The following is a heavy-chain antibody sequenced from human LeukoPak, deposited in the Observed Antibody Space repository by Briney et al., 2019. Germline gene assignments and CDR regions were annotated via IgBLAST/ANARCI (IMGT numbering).Heavy chain of an antibody. J-gene: IGHJ6*03. D-gene: IGHD2-2*01. CDR3: AAGCSSTSCYWYYYTDV. CDR1: GGSFSDYY. CDR2: INQSGST. Sequence: SETLSLTCAVYGGSFSDYYWNWIRQPPGKGLEWIGEINQSGSTNYNPSLKSRVTISVDTSKKRFSLNLSPVTAADTAVYYCAAGCSSTSCYWYYYTDVWGKGTTVTVSS. V-gene: IGHV4-34*01.